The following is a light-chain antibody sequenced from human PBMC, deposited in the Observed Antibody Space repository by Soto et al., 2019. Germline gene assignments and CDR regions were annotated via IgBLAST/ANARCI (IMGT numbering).Light chain of an antibody. J-gene: IGKJ1*01. Sequence: IVLTQSPGTLSLSPGERATLSCRASQNIGTYLAWYQHKPGQAPSVLIFGASTRANGVPDWFSGSGSGTDFTLTISRLDPADFAVYYCQQYGTSPRWTFGQGTKVEIK. CDR3: QQYGTSPRWT. CDR1: QNIGTY. V-gene: IGKV3-20*01. CDR2: GAS.